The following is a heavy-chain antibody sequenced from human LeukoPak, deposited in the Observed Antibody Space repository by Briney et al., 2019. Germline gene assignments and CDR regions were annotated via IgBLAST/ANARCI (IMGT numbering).Heavy chain of an antibody. Sequence: SETLSLTCTVSGGSISGFYWSWIRQPPGKGLEWIGEINHSGSTNYNPSLKSRVTMSVDTSKNQFSLKLSSVTAADTAVYYCARDRGSSWIDYWGQGTLVTVSS. CDR2: INHSGST. CDR3: ARDRGSSWIDY. D-gene: IGHD6-13*01. CDR1: GGSISGFY. V-gene: IGHV4-34*01. J-gene: IGHJ4*02.